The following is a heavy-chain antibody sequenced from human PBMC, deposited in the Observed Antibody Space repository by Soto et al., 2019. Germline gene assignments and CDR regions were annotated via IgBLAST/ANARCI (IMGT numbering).Heavy chain of an antibody. J-gene: IGHJ1*01. CDR1: GCSIRSYY. CDR3: ARHGYYYDTLWFQH. D-gene: IGHD3-22*01. V-gene: IGHV4-59*08. CDR2: IYYSGST. Sequence: PSETLSLTCTVSGCSIRSYYLSWIRQPPGKGLEWIGYIYYSGSTNYNPSLKSRVTISVDTSKNQFSLKLSSVTAADTAVYYCARHGYYYDTLWFQHWGQGTLVTVS.